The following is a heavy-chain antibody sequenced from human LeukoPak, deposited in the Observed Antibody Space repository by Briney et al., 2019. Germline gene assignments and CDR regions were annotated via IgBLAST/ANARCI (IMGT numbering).Heavy chain of an antibody. V-gene: IGHV4-4*07. J-gene: IGHJ5*02. CDR1: GGSISSYY. CDR3: ARHSNDYVWGSYPTPFDP. D-gene: IGHD3-16*01. Sequence: SETLPLTCTVSGGSISSYYWSWIRQPAGKGLEWIGRIYTSGSTNYNPSLKSRVTMSVGTSKNQFSLKLSSVTAADTAVYYCARHSNDYVWGSYPTPFDPWGQGTLVTVSS. CDR2: IYTSGST.